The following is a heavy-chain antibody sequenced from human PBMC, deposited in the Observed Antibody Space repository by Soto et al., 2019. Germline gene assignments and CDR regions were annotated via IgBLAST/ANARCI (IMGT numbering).Heavy chain of an antibody. CDR2: IYYSGST. CDR3: ARESGSGSYYIRGFDY. J-gene: IGHJ4*02. CDR1: GGSISSYY. Sequence: SETLSLTCTVSGGSISSYYWSWIRQPPGKGLEWIGYIYYSGSTNYNPSLKSRVTISVDTSKNQFSLKLSSVTAADTAVYYCARESGSGSYYIRGFDYWGQGTLVTV. V-gene: IGHV4-59*01. D-gene: IGHD1-26*01.